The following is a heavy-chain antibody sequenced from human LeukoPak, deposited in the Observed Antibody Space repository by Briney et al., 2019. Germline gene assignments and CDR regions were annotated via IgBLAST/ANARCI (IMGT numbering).Heavy chain of an antibody. D-gene: IGHD6-13*01. V-gene: IGHV4-34*01. CDR2: INHSGST. Sequence: SETLSLTCAVYGGSFSGYYWSWIRQPPGKGLEWIGEINHSGSTNYNLSLKSRVTISVDTSKNQFSLKLSSVTAADTAVYYCARLPSIAAAGTDYGMDVWGQGTTVTVSS. CDR3: ARLPSIAAAGTDYGMDV. J-gene: IGHJ6*02. CDR1: GGSFSGYY.